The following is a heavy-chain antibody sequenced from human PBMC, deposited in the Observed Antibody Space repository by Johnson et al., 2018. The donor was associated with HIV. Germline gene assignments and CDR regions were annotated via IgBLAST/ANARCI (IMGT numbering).Heavy chain of an antibody. CDR2: IKSKTDGETT. Sequence: VQLVESGGGVVQPGRSLRLSCAASGFTFSSYAMHWVRQAPGKGLEWVGRIKSKTDGETTDYAAPVKGRFTISRDDSKNTLYLQINSLKTDDTGVYYCSREVYQMTAFDIWGQGTVVTVSS. V-gene: IGHV3-15*01. CDR3: SREVYQMTAFDI. D-gene: IGHD2-2*01. J-gene: IGHJ3*02. CDR1: GFTFSSYA.